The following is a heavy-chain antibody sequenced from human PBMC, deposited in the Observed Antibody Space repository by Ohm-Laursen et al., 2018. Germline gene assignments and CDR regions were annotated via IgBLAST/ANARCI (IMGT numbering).Heavy chain of an antibody. CDR2: ISSSSSYI. J-gene: IGHJ1*01. Sequence: SLRLSCAASGFTFSIYAMSWVRQAPGKGLEWVSSISSSSSYIYYADSVKGRFTISRDNAKNSLYLQMNSLRAEDTAVYYCARGNPTVTKDFQHWGQGTLVTVSS. V-gene: IGHV3-21*01. CDR1: GFTFSIYA. D-gene: IGHD4-17*01. CDR3: ARGNPTVTKDFQH.